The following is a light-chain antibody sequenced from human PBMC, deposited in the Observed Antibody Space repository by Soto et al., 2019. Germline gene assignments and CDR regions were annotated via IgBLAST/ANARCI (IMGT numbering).Light chain of an antibody. CDR3: RSYDSSLSGLV. Sequence: QSVLTQPPSVSGAPGQRVTISCTGSSSNIGAGYDVHWYQQLPGTAPKLLIYGTSNRPSGVPDRFSGSKSGTSASLAITGLQAGHEAGYYRRSYDSSLSGLVSGGGSQRTVL. V-gene: IGLV1-40*01. J-gene: IGLJ3*02. CDR1: SSNIGAGYD. CDR2: GTS.